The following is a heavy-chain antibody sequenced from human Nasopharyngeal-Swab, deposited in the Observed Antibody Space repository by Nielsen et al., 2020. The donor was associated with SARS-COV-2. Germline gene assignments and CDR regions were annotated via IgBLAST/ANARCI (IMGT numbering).Heavy chain of an antibody. V-gene: IGHV3-13*01. CDR3: ARGDGIYCGGGNCYAVDPFEI. J-gene: IGHJ3*02. CDR1: GFTFSSFE. CDR2: IDTTGDT. Sequence: GGSLRLSCAASGFTFSSFEMHWVRQVSGKGLEWVSAIDTTGDTYYPDSVKGRFTISRENAKNSLFLQINRLRVEDTAMYYCARGDGIYCGGGNCYAVDPFEIWGQGTMVTVSS. D-gene: IGHD2-15*01.